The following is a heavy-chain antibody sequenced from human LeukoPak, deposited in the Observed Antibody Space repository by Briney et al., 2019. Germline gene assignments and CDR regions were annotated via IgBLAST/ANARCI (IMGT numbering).Heavy chain of an antibody. J-gene: IGHJ4*02. Sequence: GGSLRLSCAASGFTFSSYAMSWVRQAPGKGLEWVPAISGSGGSTYYADSVKGRFTISRDNSKNTLYLQMNSLRAEDTAVYYCAKGSYSSGWPFFDYWGQGTLVTVSS. CDR1: GFTFSSYA. CDR3: AKGSYSSGWPFFDY. D-gene: IGHD6-19*01. V-gene: IGHV3-23*01. CDR2: ISGSGGST.